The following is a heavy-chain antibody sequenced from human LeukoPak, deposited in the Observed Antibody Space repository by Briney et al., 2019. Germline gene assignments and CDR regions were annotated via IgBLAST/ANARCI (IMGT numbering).Heavy chain of an antibody. CDR1: GGTFSSYA. CDR2: IIPIFGIA. CDR3: ARGGSTSCPDCGDYYYGMDV. V-gene: IGHV1-69*04. J-gene: IGHJ6*02. Sequence: SVKVSCKASGGTFSSYAISWVRQAPGKGLEWMGRIIPIFGIANYAQKFQGRVTITADKSTRTAYMELSSLRSEDTAVYYCARGGSTSCPDCGDYYYGMDVWGQGTTVTVSS. D-gene: IGHD2-2*01.